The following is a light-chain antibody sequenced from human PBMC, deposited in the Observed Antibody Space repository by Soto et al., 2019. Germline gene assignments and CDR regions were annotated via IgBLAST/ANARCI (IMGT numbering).Light chain of an antibody. Sequence: DIQMTQSPSTLSASIGDRFTITCRASQSVDSRLAWYQQKPGKAPKLLVYDASTLETGVPSRFSGSGSGAEFTLTISSLQPDDFATYYCQHYNSYSEAFGQGTKVDI. J-gene: IGKJ1*01. CDR3: QHYNSYSEA. CDR2: DAS. CDR1: QSVDSR. V-gene: IGKV1-5*01.